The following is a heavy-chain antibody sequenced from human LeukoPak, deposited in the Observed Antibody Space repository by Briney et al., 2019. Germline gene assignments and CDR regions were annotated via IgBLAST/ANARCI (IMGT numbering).Heavy chain of an antibody. J-gene: IGHJ3*02. CDR3: AGVARTYYGSQKDI. V-gene: IGHV4-34*01. CDR1: GGSFSGYY. Sequence: KTSETLSLTCAVYGGSFSGYYWSWIRQPPGKGLEWIGEINHSGSTNYNPSLKSRVTISVDTSKNQFSLKLSSMTAADTAVYYCAGVARTYYGSQKDIWGQGTMVTVSS. CDR2: INHSGST. D-gene: IGHD3-10*01.